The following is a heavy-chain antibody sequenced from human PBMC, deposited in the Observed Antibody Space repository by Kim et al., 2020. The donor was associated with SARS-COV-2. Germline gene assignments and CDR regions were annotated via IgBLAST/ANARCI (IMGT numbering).Heavy chain of an antibody. D-gene: IGHD3-9*01. CDR2: ISSSSSYI. CDR3: ARDGGGGLRYFDWLLYASVMDV. V-gene: IGHV3-21*01. CDR1: GFTFSSYS. Sequence: GGSLRLSCAASGFTFSSYSMNWVRQAPGKGLELVSSISSSSSYIYYADSVKGRFTISRDNAKNSLYLQMNSLRAEDTAVYYCARDGGGGLRYFDWLLYASVMDVWGQGTTVTVSS. J-gene: IGHJ6*02.